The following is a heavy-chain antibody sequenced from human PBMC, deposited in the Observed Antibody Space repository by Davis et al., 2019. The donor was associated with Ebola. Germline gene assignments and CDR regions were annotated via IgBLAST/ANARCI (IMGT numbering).Heavy chain of an antibody. CDR1: GYTFTSYG. J-gene: IGHJ5*02. CDR2: INPNSGGT. Sequence: ASVKVSCKASGYTFTSYGISWVRQAPGQGLEWMGRINPNSGGTNYAQKFQGRVTMTRDTSISTAYMELSRLRSDDTAVYYCAIECSTVTTVWFDPWGQGTLVTVSS. V-gene: IGHV1-2*06. CDR3: AIECSTVTTVWFDP. D-gene: IGHD4-11*01.